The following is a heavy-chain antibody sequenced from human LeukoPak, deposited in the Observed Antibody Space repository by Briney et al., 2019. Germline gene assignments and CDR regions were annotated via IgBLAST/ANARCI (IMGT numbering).Heavy chain of an antibody. CDR2: IYFSGST. V-gene: IGHV4-39*01. CDR1: GGSISGSSYY. Sequence: SETLSLTCTVSGGSISGSSYYWGWIRQPPGKGLEWIGSIYFSGSTYYNPSLKSRVAISVDTSKTQFSLKLNSVTAADTAAYYCTRGLSFDAFDIWGQGTMVTVSS. J-gene: IGHJ3*02. CDR3: TRGLSFDAFDI.